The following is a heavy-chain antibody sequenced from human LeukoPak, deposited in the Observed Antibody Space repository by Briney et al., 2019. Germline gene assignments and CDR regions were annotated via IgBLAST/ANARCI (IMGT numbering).Heavy chain of an antibody. V-gene: IGHV3-53*01. D-gene: IGHD2-15*01. CDR3: ARDRDNSYDY. Sequence: GGPLRLSCAASGFTVSSNYMSWVRQAPGKGLEWVSVIYSGGSTYYADSVKGRFTISRDNSKNTLYLQMNSLRAEDTAVYYCARDRDNSYDYWGQGTLVTVSS. CDR2: IYSGGST. J-gene: IGHJ4*02. CDR1: GFTVSSNY.